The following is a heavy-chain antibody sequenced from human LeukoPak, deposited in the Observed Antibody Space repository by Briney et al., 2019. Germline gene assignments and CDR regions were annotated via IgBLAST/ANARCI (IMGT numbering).Heavy chain of an antibody. CDR2: ISGGGGST. V-gene: IGHV3-23*01. CDR3: AKGLEWDPRGLDY. Sequence: GGSLRLSCAASGFTFSSYAMNWVRQAPGKGLEWVSGISGGGGSTYYADSGKGRFTISRDNSKNTLYLQMNSLRAEDTAVYYCAKGLEWDPRGLDYWGQGTLDTVSS. D-gene: IGHD1-26*01. CDR1: GFTFSSYA. J-gene: IGHJ4*02.